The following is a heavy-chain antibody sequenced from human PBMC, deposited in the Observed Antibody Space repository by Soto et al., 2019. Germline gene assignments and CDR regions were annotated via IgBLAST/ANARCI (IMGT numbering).Heavy chain of an antibody. CDR2: IYSGGST. J-gene: IGHJ4*02. Sequence: HPGGSLRLSCAASGFTVSSNDMSWVRQAPGKGLEWVSVIYSGGSTYYADSVKGRFTISRDNSKNTLYLQMNSLRAEDTAVYSCARDLAGIAVAGIWDYWGQGTLVTVSS. V-gene: IGHV3-66*01. CDR3: ARDLAGIAVAGIWDY. CDR1: GFTVSSND. D-gene: IGHD6-19*01.